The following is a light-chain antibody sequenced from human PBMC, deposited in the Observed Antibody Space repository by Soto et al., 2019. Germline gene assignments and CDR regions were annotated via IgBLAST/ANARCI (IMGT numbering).Light chain of an antibody. CDR2: KAS. CDR1: QSISSW. Sequence: DIQMTQSPSTLSASVGDRVTITCRASQSISSWLAWYQQKPGKAPKLLIYKASSLESGVPSRFSASGSGTEFTLSISRLQPAVFSCQHCQQCPSFTFGGGTKVEIK. CDR3: QQCPSFT. V-gene: IGKV1-5*03. J-gene: IGKJ4*01.